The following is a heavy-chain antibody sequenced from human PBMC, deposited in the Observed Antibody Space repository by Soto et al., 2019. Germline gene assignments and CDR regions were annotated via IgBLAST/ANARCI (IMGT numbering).Heavy chain of an antibody. CDR3: ARVGETGTALDRAYYYYGMDV. D-gene: IGHD5-18*01. J-gene: IGHJ6*02. V-gene: IGHV1-69*01. CDR2: IIPIFGTA. CDR1: GGTFSSYA. Sequence: QVQLVQSGAEVKKPGSSVNVSCQASGGTFSSYAISWVRQAPGQGLEWMGGIIPIFGTANYAQKFQGRVTLPADDSTSTAYMELSSLRSEDTAVYYVARVGETGTALDRAYYYYGMDVWGQGTTVTVSS.